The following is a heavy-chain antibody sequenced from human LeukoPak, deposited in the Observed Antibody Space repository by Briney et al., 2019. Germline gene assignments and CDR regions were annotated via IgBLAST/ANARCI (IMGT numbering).Heavy chain of an antibody. CDR3: AGGGLYDSSGYWNHLDY. CDR2: INHSGST. CDR1: GGSFSGYY. J-gene: IGHJ4*02. Sequence: SETLSLTCAVYGGSFSGYYWSWIRQPPGKGLEWIGEINHSGSTNYNPSLKSRVTISVDTSKNQFSLKLSSVTAADTAVYYCAGGGLYDSSGYWNHLDYWGQGTLVTVSS. D-gene: IGHD3-22*01. V-gene: IGHV4-34*01.